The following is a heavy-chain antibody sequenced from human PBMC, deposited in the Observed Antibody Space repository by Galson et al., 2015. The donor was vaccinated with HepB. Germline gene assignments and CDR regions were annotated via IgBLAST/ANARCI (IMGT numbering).Heavy chain of an antibody. CDR3: ARAGDNSGESSAFDI. Sequence: SLRLSCAASGFTFSSYGMHWVRQAPGKGLEWVAVIWFDGDNKYHADSVKGRFTISRDNSKNTLYLQMNSLRAEDTAVYYCARAGDNSGESSAFDIWGQGTMVTVSS. V-gene: IGHV3-33*01. CDR2: IWFDGDNK. J-gene: IGHJ3*02. D-gene: IGHD3-10*01. CDR1: GFTFSSYG.